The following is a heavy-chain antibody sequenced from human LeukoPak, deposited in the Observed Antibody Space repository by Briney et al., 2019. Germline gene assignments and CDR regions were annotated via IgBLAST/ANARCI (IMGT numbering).Heavy chain of an antibody. J-gene: IGHJ4*02. CDR3: ARAISTTVSFDC. CDR2: IYGNTNT. D-gene: IGHD4-17*01. Sequence: GGSLRLSCAASGFTVSSNYMNWVRQAPEKGLEWVSVIYGNTNTYYTDSVKGRFTISRDNSKNTLYLQMNSLRAEDTAVYYCARAISTTVSFDCWGQGTLVTVSS. V-gene: IGHV3-66*01. CDR1: GFTVSSNY.